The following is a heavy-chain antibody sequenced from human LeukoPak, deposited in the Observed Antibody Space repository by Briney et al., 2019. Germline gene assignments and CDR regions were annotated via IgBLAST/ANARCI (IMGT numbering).Heavy chain of an antibody. J-gene: IGHJ5*02. V-gene: IGHV3-23*01. D-gene: IGHD3-16*02. CDR2: ISGSGGST. CDR3: AKDPYDYVWGSYPNWFDP. Sequence: GGSLRLSCAASGFTFSSYAMSWVRQAPGKGLEWVSAISGSGGSTYYADSVKGRFTISRDNSKNTLYLQMNSLRAEDTAVYYCAKDPYDYVWGSYPNWFDPWGQGTLVTVSS. CDR1: GFTFSSYA.